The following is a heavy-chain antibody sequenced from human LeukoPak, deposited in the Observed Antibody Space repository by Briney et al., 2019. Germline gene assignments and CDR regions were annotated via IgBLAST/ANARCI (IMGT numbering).Heavy chain of an antibody. CDR2: IYSGGST. V-gene: IGHV3-53*01. J-gene: IGHJ5*02. CDR1: GFTVSSNY. D-gene: IGHD3-22*01. Sequence: GGSLRLSCAASGFTVSSNYMSWVRQAPGKGLEWVSVIYSGGSTYYADSVKGRFTISRDNSKNTLYLQMNSLRAEDTAVYYCAKASSGYYYDWFDPWGQGTLVTVSS. CDR3: AKASSGYYYDWFDP.